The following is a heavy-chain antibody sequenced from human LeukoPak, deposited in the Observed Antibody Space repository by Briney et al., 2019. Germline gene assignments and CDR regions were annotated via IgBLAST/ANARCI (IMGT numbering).Heavy chain of an antibody. CDR3: ARDPPTGTTGYFDY. Sequence: GGSLRLSCAAFGFTFSSYAMHWVRQAPGKGLEWVAVISYDGSNKYYADSVKGRFTISRDNSKNTLYLQMNSLRAEDTAVYYCARDPPTGTTGYFDYWGQGTLVTVSS. D-gene: IGHD1-7*01. V-gene: IGHV3-30-3*01. CDR2: ISYDGSNK. CDR1: GFTFSSYA. J-gene: IGHJ4*02.